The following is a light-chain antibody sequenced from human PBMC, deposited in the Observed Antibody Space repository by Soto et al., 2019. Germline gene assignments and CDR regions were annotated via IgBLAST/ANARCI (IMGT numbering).Light chain of an antibody. CDR2: GTS. V-gene: IGKV3-20*01. Sequence: EIVLTQSPGTLSLSPGERATLSCRASQSVRSNYLAWYQQQPGQAPRLLIYGTSTRATGIPDRFSGSGSGTYFTLTISRLEPEDFEVYYCQQYGSSYTFGPGTKVEIK. J-gene: IGKJ3*01. CDR1: QSVRSNY. CDR3: QQYGSSYT.